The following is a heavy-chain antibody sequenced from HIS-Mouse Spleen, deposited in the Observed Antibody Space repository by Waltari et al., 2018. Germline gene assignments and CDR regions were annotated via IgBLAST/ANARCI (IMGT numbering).Heavy chain of an antibody. CDR3: ATFIAAAGTGHNWFDP. D-gene: IGHD6-13*01. CDR1: GGSISSSSYY. V-gene: IGHV4-39*07. CDR2: IYYSGST. J-gene: IGHJ5*02. Sequence: QLQLQESGPGLVKPSETLSLTCPVSGGSISSSSYYWGWIRPPPGKGLEWIGSIYYSGSTYYNPSLKSRVTISVDTSKNQFSLKLSSVTAADTAVYYCATFIAAAGTGHNWFDPWGQGTLVTVSS.